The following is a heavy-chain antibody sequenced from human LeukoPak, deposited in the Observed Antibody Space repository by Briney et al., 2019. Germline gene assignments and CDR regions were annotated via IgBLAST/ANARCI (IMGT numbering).Heavy chain of an antibody. J-gene: IGHJ4*02. D-gene: IGHD2-21*02. CDR2: IYTSSSYI. V-gene: IGHV3-21*01. CDR3: ARVECGGDCYSSFDY. CDR1: GFTFSSHR. Sequence: GGSLRLSCAASGFTFSSHRMHWVRQAPGKGLEWVSSIYTSSSYIYYADSVKGRFTISRDNAKNSLFLQMNSLRAEDTAVYYCARVECGGDCYSSFDYWGQGTLVTVSS.